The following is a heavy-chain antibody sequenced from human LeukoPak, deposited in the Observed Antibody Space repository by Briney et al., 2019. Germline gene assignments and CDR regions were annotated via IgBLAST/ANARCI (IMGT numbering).Heavy chain of an antibody. CDR3: ARDVGGSGGSSHENDY. J-gene: IGHJ4*02. D-gene: IGHD2-15*01. V-gene: IGHV1-2*02. Sequence: ASVKVSCKASGYTFTSHYMHWVRQAPGQGLEWMGWINPNNGGTNYAQKFQGRVTMTRDTSISTGYMELSRLRSDDTAVYYCARDVGGSGGSSHENDYWGQGTLVTVSS. CDR2: INPNNGGT. CDR1: GYTFTSHY.